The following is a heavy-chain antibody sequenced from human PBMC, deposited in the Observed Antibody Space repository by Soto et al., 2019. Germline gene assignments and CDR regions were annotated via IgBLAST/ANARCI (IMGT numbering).Heavy chain of an antibody. D-gene: IGHD1-20*01. CDR1: GFSLSTSGMC. V-gene: IGHV2-70*01. Sequence: SGPTLVNPTQTLTLTCTFSGFSLSTSGMCVSWIRQPPGKALEWLALIDWDDDKDYSTSLKTRLTIYKDTSKNQVVVTMTNMDPVDTAPYSCARRTGISSFESWGQGTLVTVSS. CDR3: ARRTGISSFES. J-gene: IGHJ5*01. CDR2: IDWDDDK.